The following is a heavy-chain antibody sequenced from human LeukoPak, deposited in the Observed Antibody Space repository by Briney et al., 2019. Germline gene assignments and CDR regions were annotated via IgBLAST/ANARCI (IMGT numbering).Heavy chain of an antibody. D-gene: IGHD3-22*01. V-gene: IGHV3-33*01. CDR1: GFTFSSYG. J-gene: IGHJ4*02. CDR3: ARAFVKLGYDSSGSPFDY. Sequence: GALRLSCAASGFTFSSYGMHWVRQAPGKGLEWVAVIWYDGSNKYYADSVKGRFTISRDNSKNTLYLQMNSLRAEDTAVYYCARAFVKLGYDSSGSPFDYWGQGTLVTVSS. CDR2: IWYDGSNK.